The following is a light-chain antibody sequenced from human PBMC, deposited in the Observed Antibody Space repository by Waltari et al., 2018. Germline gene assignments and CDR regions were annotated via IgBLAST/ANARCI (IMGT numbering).Light chain of an antibody. V-gene: IGKV4-1*01. CDR1: QSVVNNRNNKNN. CDR3: QRYFDIVL. J-gene: IGKJ5*01. CDR2: WAS. Sequence: DIVVTQSPHSLAVSLGERATINCNPGQSVVNNRNNKNNLAWYQQKPGQPPKLLIYWASTRASGVPDRFSGSGSGTDFTLTISSLQAEDVAVYYCQRYFDIVLFGQGTRVEIK.